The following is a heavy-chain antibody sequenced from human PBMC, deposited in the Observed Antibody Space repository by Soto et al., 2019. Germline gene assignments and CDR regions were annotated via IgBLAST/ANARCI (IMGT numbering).Heavy chain of an antibody. J-gene: IGHJ5*02. Sequence: GGSLRLSCAASGFTFSSYAMSWVRQAPGKGLEWVSAISGSGGSTYYADSVKGRFTISRDNSKNTLYLQMNSLRAEDTAVYYCATGHAGSYSSSGPITVFDPWGQGTLVTVSS. CDR1: GFTFSSYA. CDR3: ATGHAGSYSSSGPITVFDP. D-gene: IGHD6-6*01. CDR2: ISGSGGST. V-gene: IGHV3-23*01.